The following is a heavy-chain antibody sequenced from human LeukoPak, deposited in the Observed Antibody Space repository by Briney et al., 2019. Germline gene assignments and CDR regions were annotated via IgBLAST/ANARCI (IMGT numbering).Heavy chain of an antibody. D-gene: IGHD6-6*01. CDR1: GFTFSSYT. Sequence: GGSLRLSCAASGFTFSSYTIHWVRQAPGKGLEWVSSISAVSTYIYYADSVKGRFTISRDNVEKSAYLELSGLTAHDTAIYYCARGGIAGRPVYYFYMDVWGKGTTVTVSS. V-gene: IGHV3-21*01. CDR2: ISAVSTYI. CDR3: ARGGIAGRPVYYFYMDV. J-gene: IGHJ6*03.